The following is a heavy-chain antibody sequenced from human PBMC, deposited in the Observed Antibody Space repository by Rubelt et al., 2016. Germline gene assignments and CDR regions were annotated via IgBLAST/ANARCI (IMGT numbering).Heavy chain of an antibody. CDR2: IIPIFGTA. D-gene: IGHD6-13*01. J-gene: IGHJ5*02. V-gene: IGHV1-69*01. Sequence: QVQLVQSGAEVKKPGSSVKVSCKASGGTFSSYAISWVRQAPGQGLEWMGGIIPIFGTANYEQEFQGRVTITADEATSTAYMWLSSLRSEDTAVYYCAREQQLVGGWFDPWGQGTLVTVSS. CDR3: AREQQLVGGWFDP. CDR1: GGTFSSYA.